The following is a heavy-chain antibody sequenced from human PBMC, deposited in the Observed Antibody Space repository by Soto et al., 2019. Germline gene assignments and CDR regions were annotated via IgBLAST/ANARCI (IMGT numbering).Heavy chain of an antibody. D-gene: IGHD4-17*01. CDR3: AKRGGYGGTDFDY. CDR2: ILPIFGTP. J-gene: IGHJ4*02. Sequence: SVKVSCKASGGTFSNSAIIWVRQAPGQGLEWMGGILPIFGTPNYAQKFQGRLTISADEFSSTAYMELNILRSEDTAVYYCAKRGGYGGTDFDYWGQGTLVTVSS. CDR1: GGTFSNSA. V-gene: IGHV1-69*13.